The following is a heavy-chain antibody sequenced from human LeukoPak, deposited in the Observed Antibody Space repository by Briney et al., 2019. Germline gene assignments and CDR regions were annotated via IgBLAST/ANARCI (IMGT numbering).Heavy chain of an antibody. V-gene: IGHV3-23*01. CDR2: ISGSGGST. CDR3: AKDRRDGYNSHYFDY. D-gene: IGHD5-24*01. CDR1: GFTFSSYA. Sequence: GGSLRLSCAASGFTFSSYAMSWVRQAPGKGLEWVSAISGSGGSTYYADSVKGRFTISRDNSKNTLYLQMNSLRAEDTAVYYCAKDRRDGYNSHYFDYWGQGTLVTVSS. J-gene: IGHJ4*02.